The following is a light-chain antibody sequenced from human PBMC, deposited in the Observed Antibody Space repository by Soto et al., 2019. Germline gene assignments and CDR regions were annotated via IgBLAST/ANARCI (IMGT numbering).Light chain of an antibody. J-gene: IGKJ4*01. CDR1: QSVSGY. CDR2: DAS. CDR3: QQRSKWPST. V-gene: IGKV3-11*01. Sequence: EIVLTQSQATMSLSPGNRATLSCRASQSVSGYLAWYQQKPGQAPRLLIYDASNRATGIPARFSGSGSGTDFTLTITSLEPEDFAVYYCQQRSKWPSTFGGGTKVAI.